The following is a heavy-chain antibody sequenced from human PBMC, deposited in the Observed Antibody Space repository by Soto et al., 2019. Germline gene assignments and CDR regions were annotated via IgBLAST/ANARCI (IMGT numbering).Heavy chain of an antibody. D-gene: IGHD2-15*01. V-gene: IGHV3-23*01. Sequence: EVQLLESGGGLVQPGGSLRLSCAASGLTFSNYAMSWVRQAPGKGLEWFSAISGNADKTHYADSVQGRFTISRDNSKNTLYLQMTSLRAEDTARYYCATALAGFCTGGTCYSYWGQGTLVTVS. CDR1: GLTFSNYA. J-gene: IGHJ4*02. CDR2: ISGNADKT. CDR3: ATALAGFCTGGTCYSY.